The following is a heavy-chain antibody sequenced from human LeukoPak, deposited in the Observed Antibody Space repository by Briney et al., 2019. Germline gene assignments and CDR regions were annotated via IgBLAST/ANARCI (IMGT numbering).Heavy chain of an antibody. D-gene: IGHD6-13*01. Sequence: GGSLRLSCAASGFTVSSYYMNWVRQAPGKELEWVSVIYTGGGRYYADSVRGRFTISRDTSKNMVFLQMNSLRAEDTAVYYCAKSRTAAGTYWGQGTLVTVSS. V-gene: IGHV3-53*05. CDR2: IYTGGGR. CDR3: AKSRTAAGTY. J-gene: IGHJ4*02. CDR1: GFTVSSYY.